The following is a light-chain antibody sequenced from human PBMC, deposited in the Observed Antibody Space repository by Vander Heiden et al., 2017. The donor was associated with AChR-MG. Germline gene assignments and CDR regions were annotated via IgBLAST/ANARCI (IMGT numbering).Light chain of an antibody. CDR3: QSYDRGNVWV. Sequence: NFMLTQPHSLSESPGKTVTISCSGSGGYIATNYVQWFQQRPGSAPTTVIYEDNQRPSGVPDRFSGSIDTSSNSASLRISGLKTEDEADYYCQSYDRGNVWVFGGGTKLTVL. CDR2: EDN. V-gene: IGLV6-57*02. CDR1: GGYIATNY. J-gene: IGLJ3*02.